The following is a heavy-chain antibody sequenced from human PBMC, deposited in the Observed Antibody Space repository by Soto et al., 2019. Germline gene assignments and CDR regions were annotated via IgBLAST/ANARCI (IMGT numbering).Heavy chain of an antibody. V-gene: IGHV1-2*02. CDR1: GYTFTGYY. D-gene: IGHD2-2*02. CDR2: INPNSGGT. Sequence: ASVKVSCKASGYTFTGYYMHWVRQAPGQGLEWMGWINPNSGGTNYAQKFQGRVTMTRDTSISTAYMELSRLRSDDTAVYYCARDPDRYQLLYTRHPCGQGPLVTVYS. J-gene: IGHJ5*02. CDR3: ARDPDRYQLLYTRHP.